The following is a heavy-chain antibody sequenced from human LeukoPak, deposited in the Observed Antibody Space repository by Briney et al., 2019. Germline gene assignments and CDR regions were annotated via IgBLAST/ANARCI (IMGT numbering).Heavy chain of an antibody. J-gene: IGHJ6*02. CDR1: GGSISSYY. V-gene: IGHV4-59*08. D-gene: IGHD4-17*01. CDR2: IYYSGHT. CDR3: ARHGAGYGDLSFGMDV. Sequence: SETLSLTCTVSGGSISSYYWSWIRQPPGKGLEWIGYIYYSGHTNYNPSLKSRVTISVDTSKNQFSLKLSSVTAADTAVYYCARHGAGYGDLSFGMDVWGRGTTVTVSS.